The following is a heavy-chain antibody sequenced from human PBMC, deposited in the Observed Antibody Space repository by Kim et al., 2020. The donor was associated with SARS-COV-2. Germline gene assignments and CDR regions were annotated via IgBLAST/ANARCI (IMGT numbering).Heavy chain of an antibody. CDR1: GYSFSNYW. D-gene: IGHD3-3*01. Sequence: GESLKISCKGFGYSFSNYWIGWVRQMAGKGLEWMGTIYPGDSDTRYGPSFQGQVSISADKSMSTAYLQWSSLKASDTAMYYCARQNDFWTGYVGHTNAFDIWGQGTMVIVSS. CDR2: IYPGDSDT. V-gene: IGHV5-51*01. CDR3: ARQNDFWTGYVGHTNAFDI. J-gene: IGHJ3*02.